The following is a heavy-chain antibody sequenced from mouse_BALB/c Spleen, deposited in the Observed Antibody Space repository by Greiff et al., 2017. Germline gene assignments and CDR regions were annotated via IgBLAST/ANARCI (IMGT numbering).Heavy chain of an antibody. CDR3: ARAGYGRYYFDY. CDR1: GYTFTSYY. Sequence: QVQLQQSGPELVKPGASVRISCKASGYTFTSYYIHWVKQRPGQGLEWIGWIYPGNVNTKYNEKFKGKATLTADKSSSTAYMQLSSLTSEDSAVYFWARAGYGRYYFDYWGQGTTLTVSA. CDR2: IYPGNVNT. V-gene: IGHV1S56*01. J-gene: IGHJ2*01. D-gene: IGHD1-1*01.